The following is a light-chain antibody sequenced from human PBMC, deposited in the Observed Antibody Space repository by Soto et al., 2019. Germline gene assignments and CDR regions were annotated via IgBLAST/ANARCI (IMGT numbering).Light chain of an antibody. CDR1: QSVSDMY. J-gene: IGKJ3*01. V-gene: IGKV3-20*01. CDR2: AS. Sequence: EIVLTQSPGTLSLSPGERATPSCRASQSVSDMYLAWYQQRPGQAPRLLVYASNRATGIPDRFSGSGSGTDFTLTISRLEPEDFAVYYCQHYGTSALFGPGTKVEIK. CDR3: QHYGTSAL.